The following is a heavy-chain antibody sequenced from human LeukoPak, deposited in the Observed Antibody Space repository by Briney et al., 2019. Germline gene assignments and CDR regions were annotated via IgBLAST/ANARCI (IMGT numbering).Heavy chain of an antibody. CDR1: GFTFSSYA. J-gene: IGHJ4*02. CDR2: ISYDGSNK. D-gene: IGHD3-10*01. CDR3: ARPNYYGSGSYYNDLDY. V-gene: IGHV3-30-3*01. Sequence: PGGSLRLSCAASGFTFSSYAMHWVRQAPGKGLEWVAVISYDGSNKYYADSVKGRFTTSRDNSKNTLYLQMNSLRAEDTAVYYCARPNYYGSGSYYNDLDYWGQGTLVTVSS.